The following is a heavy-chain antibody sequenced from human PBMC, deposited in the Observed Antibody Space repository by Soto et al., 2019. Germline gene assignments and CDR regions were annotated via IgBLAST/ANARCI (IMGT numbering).Heavy chain of an antibody. Sequence: PSETLSLTCAVSGGSISSGGYSWSWIRQPPGKGLEWIGYIYHSGSTYYNPSLKSRVTISVDRSKNQFSLKLSSVTAADTAVYYCARVAGEDPYFDYWGQGTLVTVSS. V-gene: IGHV4-30-2*01. CDR3: ARVAGEDPYFDY. D-gene: IGHD2-15*01. CDR1: GGSISSGGYS. CDR2: IYHSGST. J-gene: IGHJ4*02.